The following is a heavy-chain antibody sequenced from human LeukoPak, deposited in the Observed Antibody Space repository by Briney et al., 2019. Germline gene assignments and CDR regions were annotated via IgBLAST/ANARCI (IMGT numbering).Heavy chain of an antibody. J-gene: IGHJ4*02. V-gene: IGHV4-38-2*02. CDR1: GYSISSGYY. D-gene: IGHD3-22*01. Sequence: SETLSLTCTVSGYSISSGYYWGWIRQPPGKGLEWIGSISYSGSTYYNPSLKSRVTISVDTSKNQFSLKLSSVTAADTAVYYCARRGSRTMREVVPAFDYWGQGTLVTVSS. CDR3: ARRGSRTMREVVPAFDY. CDR2: ISYSGST.